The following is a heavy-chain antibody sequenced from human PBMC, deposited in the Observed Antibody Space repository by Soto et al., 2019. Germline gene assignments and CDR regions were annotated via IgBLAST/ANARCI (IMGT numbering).Heavy chain of an antibody. D-gene: IGHD2-15*01. CDR3: ASRYGSAIDY. V-gene: IGHV4-59*08. J-gene: IGHJ4*02. CDR1: GGTISSWY. Sequence: QVQLQESGPGLVKPSETLYLTCTVSGGTISSWYWRWIRQPPGKGLEWIGYIYYSGGTNSNPSLKSRFTISVDPSRNQFALKLSSVTAADTAVYYCASRYGSAIDYWGQGTLVTVSS. CDR2: IYYSGGT.